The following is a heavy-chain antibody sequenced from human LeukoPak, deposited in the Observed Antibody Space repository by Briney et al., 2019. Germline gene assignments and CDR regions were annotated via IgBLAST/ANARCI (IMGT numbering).Heavy chain of an antibody. D-gene: IGHD5-18*01. Sequence: SETLSLTCTVSGGSISSSRYYWGWIRQPPGKGLEWIGSIYYSGSTYYNPSLKSRVTMSVDTSKNQFSLKLRSVTAADTAVYYCARPGVGSGRYGAFDIWGQGTMVTVSS. V-gene: IGHV4-39*07. CDR1: GGSISSSRYY. CDR3: ARPGVGSGRYGAFDI. J-gene: IGHJ3*02. CDR2: IYYSGST.